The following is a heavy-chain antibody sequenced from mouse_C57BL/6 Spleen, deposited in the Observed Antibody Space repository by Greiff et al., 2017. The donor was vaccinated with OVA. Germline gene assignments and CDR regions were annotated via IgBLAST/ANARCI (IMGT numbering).Heavy chain of an antibody. J-gene: IGHJ2*01. D-gene: IGHD1-1*01. CDR1: GYTFTNYC. Sequence: EVQLQQSGPELVKPGASVKLSCKASGYTFTNYCMHWVKQSHGQSLEWIGDINPTDGGTSYNQKFKGKATLTVDNSSSTAYMQLRSLTSEDSAVYDCASSTTVAFDCWGKGTTVTVSA. CDR3: ASSTTVAFDC. CDR2: INPTDGGT. V-gene: IGHV1-26*01.